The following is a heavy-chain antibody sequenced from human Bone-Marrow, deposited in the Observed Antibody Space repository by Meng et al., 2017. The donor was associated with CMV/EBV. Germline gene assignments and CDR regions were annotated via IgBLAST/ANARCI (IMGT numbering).Heavy chain of an antibody. CDR3: ARDRGPYQLLIHFDY. CDR1: GGTFSSYA. D-gene: IGHD2-2*01. V-gene: IGHV1-69*05. Sequence: QGPVAQCGRRVKKPGSSVKVSCKASGGTFSSYAISWVRQAPGQGLEWMGGIIPIFGTANSAQKFQGRVTMTTDTSTSTAYMELRSLRSDDTAVYYCARDRGPYQLLIHFDYWGQGTPVTVSS. J-gene: IGHJ4*02. CDR2: IIPIFGTA.